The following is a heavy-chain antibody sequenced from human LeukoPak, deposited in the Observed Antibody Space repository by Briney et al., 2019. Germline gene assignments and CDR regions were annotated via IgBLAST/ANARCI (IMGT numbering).Heavy chain of an antibody. J-gene: IGHJ4*02. V-gene: IGHV3-23*01. CDR2: ISGSGGST. D-gene: IGHD6-6*01. Sequence: GGSLRLSCAASGFTFSGYAMSWVRQAPGKGLEWVSAISGSGGSTYYADSVKGRFTISRDNSKNTLYLQMNSLRAEDTAVYYCAKDGGIAARPYYFDYWGQGTLVTVSS. CDR1: GFTFSGYA. CDR3: AKDGGIAARPYYFDY.